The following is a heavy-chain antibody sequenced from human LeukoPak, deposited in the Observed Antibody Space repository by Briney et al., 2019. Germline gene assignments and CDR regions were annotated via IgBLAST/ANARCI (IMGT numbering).Heavy chain of an antibody. Sequence: PGRSLRLSCAASGFTFSSYAMHWVRQAPGKGLEWVAFIRYDGSNKYYADSVKGRFTISRDNSKNTLYLQMNSLRAEDTAVYYCAKDRLYCSGGSCYSPYYYYYMDVWGKGTTVTVSS. CDR3: AKDRLYCSGGSCYSPYYYYYMDV. V-gene: IGHV3-30*02. D-gene: IGHD2-15*01. CDR1: GFTFSSYA. CDR2: IRYDGSNK. J-gene: IGHJ6*03.